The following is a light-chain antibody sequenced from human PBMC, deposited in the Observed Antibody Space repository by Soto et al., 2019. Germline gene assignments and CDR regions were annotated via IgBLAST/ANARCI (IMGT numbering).Light chain of an antibody. CDR3: SSYTSSSTPVI. V-gene: IGLV2-14*01. CDR2: EIS. J-gene: IGLJ2*01. CDR1: SSDIGGYNY. Sequence: QSVLTQPASVSGSPGQSITLSCTGTSSDIGGYNYVSWYQQNPGKAPKLMIYEISNRPSGVSDRFSGSKSGNTASLTISGLQSEDEADYYCSSYTSSSTPVIFGGGTKLTVL.